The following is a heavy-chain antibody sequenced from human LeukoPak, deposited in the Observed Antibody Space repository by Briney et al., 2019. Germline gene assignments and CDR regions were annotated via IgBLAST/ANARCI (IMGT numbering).Heavy chain of an antibody. CDR2: ISYDGSNK. V-gene: IGHV3-30*18. CDR1: GFTFSSYG. D-gene: IGHD3-3*01. CDR3: AKDYDFWSGYLDY. J-gene: IGHJ4*02. Sequence: GGSLRLSCAASGFTFSSYGMHWVRQAPGKGLEWVAVISYDGSNKYYADSVKGRFTISRDNSKNTLYLQMNSLRAEDTAVYYCAKDYDFWSGYLDYWGQGTLVTVSS.